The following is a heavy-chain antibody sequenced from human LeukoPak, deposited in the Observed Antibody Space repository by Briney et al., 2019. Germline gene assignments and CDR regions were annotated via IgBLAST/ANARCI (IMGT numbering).Heavy chain of an antibody. J-gene: IGHJ4*02. CDR2: IHYNGGT. V-gene: IGHV4-59*01. CDR3: ATTWGYYYDSRAFDY. Sequence: SETLSLTCTVSGGSISTYYWSWIRQPPGKVPEWIGFIHYNGGTNYSPSLKSRVTISVDTSKNQFSLKLSSVTAADTAVYYCATTWGYYYDSRAFDYWGQGTLVTVSS. D-gene: IGHD3-22*01. CDR1: GGSISTYY.